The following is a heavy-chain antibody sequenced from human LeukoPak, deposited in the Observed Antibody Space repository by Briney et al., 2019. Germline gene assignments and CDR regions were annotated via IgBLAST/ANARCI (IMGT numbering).Heavy chain of an antibody. D-gene: IGHD2-21*02. CDR3: ATACHLVVVTAEGGWLDP. Sequence: ASVKVSCKGSGYRFTSYGIGWVRQPPGQGLEWVGLISIYNGKTYYTQSLQDRVTITTDTSSNTVYMELRSLRSDDTAVYYCATACHLVVVTAEGGWLDPWGQGTLVTVSS. J-gene: IGHJ5*02. CDR2: ISIYNGKT. V-gene: IGHV1-18*01. CDR1: GYRFTSYG.